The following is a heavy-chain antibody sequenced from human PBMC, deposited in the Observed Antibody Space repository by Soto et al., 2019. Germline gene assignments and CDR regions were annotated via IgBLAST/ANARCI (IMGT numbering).Heavy chain of an antibody. CDR2: INPGNGYS. CDR1: GFTFTTHP. V-gene: IGHV1-3*01. D-gene: IGHD1-1*01. Sequence: QVHLVQSGAEVRDPGASVKISCKASGFTFTTHPIHWVRQAPDQRLEWMGWINPGNGYSDESQKFQGRVTVTRDTSANTAYMELNSLRAEDTALDYCASRPGLDTWPFDYCGQGTLVTVSS. J-gene: IGHJ4*02. CDR3: ASRPGLDTWPFDY.